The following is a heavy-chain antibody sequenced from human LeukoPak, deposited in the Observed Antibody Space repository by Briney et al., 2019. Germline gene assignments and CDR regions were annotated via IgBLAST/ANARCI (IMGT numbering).Heavy chain of an antibody. CDR1: GFTFSSYA. D-gene: IGHD2-2*01. CDR2: IFGSGGST. CDR3: AKDPDIVVVPAVYFDY. Sequence: PGGSLRLSCAASGFTFSSYAMYWVRQAPGKGLEWVSGIFGSGGSTHYADSVKGRFTISRDNSKNTLYLQMNSLRAEDTAVYYCAKDPDIVVVPAVYFDYWGQGTLVTVSS. J-gene: IGHJ4*02. V-gene: IGHV3-23*01.